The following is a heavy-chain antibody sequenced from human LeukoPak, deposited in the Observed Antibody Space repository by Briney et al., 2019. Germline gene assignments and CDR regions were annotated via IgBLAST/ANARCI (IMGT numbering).Heavy chain of an antibody. CDR3: ARDRKWLVRQFDY. J-gene: IGHJ4*02. V-gene: IGHV1-46*01. CDR2: INPSGGST. CDR1: GYTFTSYY. Sequence: ASVKVSCKASGYTFTSYYMHWVRQAPGQGLEWMGIINPSGGSTSYAQKFQGRVTMTRDMSTSTVYMELRSLRSDDTAVYYCARDRKWLVRQFDYWGQGTLVTVSS. D-gene: IGHD6-19*01.